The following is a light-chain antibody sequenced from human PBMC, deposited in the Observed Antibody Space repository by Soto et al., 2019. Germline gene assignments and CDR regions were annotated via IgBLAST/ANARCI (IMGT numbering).Light chain of an antibody. J-gene: IGKJ1*01. CDR1: QSISSY. CDR2: AAS. CDR3: LQHNSYPST. Sequence: IPMTQSPSALSASVEDRVTIPCRASQSISSYLNWYQQKPGKAPKLLIYAASSLQSGVPSRFSGSGSGTDFTLTISSLQPEDFATYYCLQHNSYPSTFGQGTKVDI. V-gene: IGKV1-17*01.